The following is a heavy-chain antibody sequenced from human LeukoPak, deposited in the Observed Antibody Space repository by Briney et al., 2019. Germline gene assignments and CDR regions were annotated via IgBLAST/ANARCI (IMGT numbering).Heavy chain of an antibody. V-gene: IGHV3-48*04. CDR3: ARDSGSGGFDY. CDR1: GFTFSSYS. CDR2: ISYTDFTE. D-gene: IGHD6-19*01. Sequence: GGSLRLSCAASGFTFSSYSMNWVRQAPGKGLEWVSYISYTDFTEHYADSVKGRFTISRDNAKNSLYLQMNSLRAEDTAVYYCARDSGSGGFDYWGQGTLVTVSS. J-gene: IGHJ4*02.